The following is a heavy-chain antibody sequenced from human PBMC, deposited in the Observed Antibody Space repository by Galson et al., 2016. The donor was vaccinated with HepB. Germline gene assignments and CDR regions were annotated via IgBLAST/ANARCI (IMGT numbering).Heavy chain of an antibody. CDR3: ARDYYQLLPSARTFGVDV. D-gene: IGHD2-2*01. J-gene: IGHJ6*02. CDR2: ISSGNQYI. Sequence: APGKGLEWVSSISSGNQYIYYSDSVRGRFTISRDNAKNSLYLQMDSLGTEDTAIYYCARDYYQLLPSARTFGVDVWGQGATVTVSS. V-gene: IGHV3-21*01.